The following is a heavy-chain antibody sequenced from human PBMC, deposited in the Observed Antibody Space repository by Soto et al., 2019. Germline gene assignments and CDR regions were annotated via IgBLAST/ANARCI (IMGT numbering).Heavy chain of an antibody. CDR1: GGTFSSYA. CDR2: IIPIFGTA. V-gene: IGHV1-69*01. J-gene: IGHJ3*02. Sequence: QVQLVQSGAEVKKPGSSVKVSCKASGGTFSSYAISWVRQAHGQGLEWMGGIIPIFGTANYAQKFQGRVTITADESTSTAYMELSSLRSEDTAVYYCARVSLPMIVVVIGAFDIWGQGTMVTVSS. D-gene: IGHD3-22*01. CDR3: ARVSLPMIVVVIGAFDI.